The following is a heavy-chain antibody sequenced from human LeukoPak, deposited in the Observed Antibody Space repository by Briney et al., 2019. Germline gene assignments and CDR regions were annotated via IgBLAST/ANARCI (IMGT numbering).Heavy chain of an antibody. D-gene: IGHD3-16*01. CDR2: INAGNGNT. CDR1: GYTFTSYA. CDR3: ARDLTPGVMAN. V-gene: IGHV1-3*01. J-gene: IGHJ4*02. Sequence: ASVKVSCKASGYTFTSYAMHWVRQAPGQRLEWMGWINAGNGNTKYSQKFQGRVTITKDTSASTAYMELSSLRSEDTAVYYCARDLTPGVMANWGQGTLVTVSS.